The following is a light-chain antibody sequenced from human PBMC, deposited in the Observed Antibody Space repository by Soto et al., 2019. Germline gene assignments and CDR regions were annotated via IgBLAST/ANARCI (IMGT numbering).Light chain of an antibody. CDR1: QGISTY. V-gene: IGKV1-39*01. CDR3: QQSYSTTWT. Sequence: DIQMTQSPSSLSASVGDRVTITCRASQGISTYLNWYQQKPGKAPKLLIYAASSLQSGVPSRFSGSGSETDITLTISSLQPEDFATYSCQQSYSTTWTFGQGTKVDI. CDR2: AAS. J-gene: IGKJ1*01.